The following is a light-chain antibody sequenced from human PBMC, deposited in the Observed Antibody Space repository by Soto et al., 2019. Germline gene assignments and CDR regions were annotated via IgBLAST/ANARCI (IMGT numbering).Light chain of an antibody. V-gene: IGKV3-20*01. CDR3: QQFGDSLST. CDR2: GTS. J-gene: IGKJ1*01. Sequence: ENVLTQSPDTLSLYPGEGATLSCRASQSVTKGYLAWYQQKPGQAPKLLIYGTSSRATGVPDRFSASGSATDFTLTISRLEPEDFAVYYCQQFGDSLSTFGQGTRVEVK. CDR1: QSVTKGY.